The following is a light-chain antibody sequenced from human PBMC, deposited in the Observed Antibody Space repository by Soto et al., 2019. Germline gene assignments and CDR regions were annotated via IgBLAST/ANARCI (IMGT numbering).Light chain of an antibody. CDR1: SSNIGSNY. CDR2: RNN. Sequence: QLVLTQPPSASATPGQRVTISCSGSSSNIGSNYVYWYQQLPGTAPKLLIYRNNQRPSGVPDRISGSKSGTSASLAISGLRSEDEADYYCAAWDDSLSGVVFGGGTKVTVL. CDR3: AAWDDSLSGVV. V-gene: IGLV1-47*01. J-gene: IGLJ2*01.